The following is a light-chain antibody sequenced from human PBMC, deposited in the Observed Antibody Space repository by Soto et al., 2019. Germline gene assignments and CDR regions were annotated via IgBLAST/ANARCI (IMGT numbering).Light chain of an antibody. CDR2: AAS. CDR1: QSISSH. J-gene: IGKJ1*01. CDR3: QQSYSTPKT. Sequence: DIQMTQSPSSLSSSLGDRVTITCRASQSISSHLNWYQQKPGKAPKLLIHAASNLQSGVPSRFSGSGSGTDFTLTISSLQPEDFATYYCQQSYSTPKTFGQGTTGDIK. V-gene: IGKV1-39*01.